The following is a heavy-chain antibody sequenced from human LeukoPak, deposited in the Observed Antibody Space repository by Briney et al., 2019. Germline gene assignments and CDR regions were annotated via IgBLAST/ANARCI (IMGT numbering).Heavy chain of an antibody. D-gene: IGHD6-19*01. CDR1: GYTFTSYY. J-gene: IGHJ4*02. CDR3: ARGGRLAVAGLHHFFDY. CDR2: INPSGGST. V-gene: IGHV1-46*01. Sequence: ASVKVSCKASGYTFTSYYMHWVRQAPGQGLEWMGIINPSGGSTSYAQKFQGRVTMTRDTSTSTVYMELSSLRSEDTAVYYCARGGRLAVAGLHHFFDYWGRGTLVTVSS.